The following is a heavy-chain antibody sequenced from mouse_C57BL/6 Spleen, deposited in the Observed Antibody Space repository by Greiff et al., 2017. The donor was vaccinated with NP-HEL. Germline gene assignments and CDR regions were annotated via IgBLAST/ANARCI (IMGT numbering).Heavy chain of an antibody. CDR3: TRGEDYDYDGCDY. J-gene: IGHJ2*01. V-gene: IGHV5-9-1*02. CDR2: ISSGGDYI. D-gene: IGHD2-4*01. CDR1: GFTFSSYA. Sequence: EVQGVESGEGLVKPGGSLKLSCAASGFTFSSYAMSWVRQTPEKRLEWVAYISSGGDYIYYADTVKGRFTISRDNARNTLYLQMSSLESEDTAMYYCTRGEDYDYDGCDYWGQGTTLTVSS.